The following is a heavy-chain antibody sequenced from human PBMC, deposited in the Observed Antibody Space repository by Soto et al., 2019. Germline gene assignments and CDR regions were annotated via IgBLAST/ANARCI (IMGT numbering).Heavy chain of an antibody. Sequence: GGSLRLSCVASGFTFSSYSLNWVRQAPGKGLEWVSYISSSSGTIYYADSVKGRFTISRDNAENSLCLQMNSLRDDDTAVYYCAREDPWSANADDMDVWGQGTTVTVSS. CDR3: AREDPWSANADDMDV. V-gene: IGHV3-48*02. CDR2: ISSSSGTI. J-gene: IGHJ6*02. D-gene: IGHD3-3*01. CDR1: GFTFSSYS.